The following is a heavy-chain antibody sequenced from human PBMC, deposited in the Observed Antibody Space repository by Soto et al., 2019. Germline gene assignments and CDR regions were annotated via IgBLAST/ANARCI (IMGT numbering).Heavy chain of an antibody. Sequence: GGSLRLSCAASGLSVSTNFMSWVRQAPGKGLEWLAVIYSGGKTFYADSVKGRFTISKDNSKNTLSLQMNSLRAEDTAVYYCTRDAPGERPYYFYYYGMDVWGQGTAVTVSS. CDR3: TRDAPGERPYYFYYYGMDV. CDR2: IYSGGKT. J-gene: IGHJ6*02. CDR1: GLSVSTNF. V-gene: IGHV3-53*01.